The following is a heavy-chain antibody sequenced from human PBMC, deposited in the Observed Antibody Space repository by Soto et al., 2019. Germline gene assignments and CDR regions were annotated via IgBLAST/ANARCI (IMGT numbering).Heavy chain of an antibody. Sequence: GGSLRLSCAASGFTFSSYGMHWVRQAPGKGLEWVAVIWYDGSNKYYADSVKGRFTISRDNSKNTLYLQMNSLRAEDTAVYYCARIISPAYSSSWEYMDVWGKGTTVTVSS. V-gene: IGHV3-33*01. D-gene: IGHD6-13*01. CDR2: IWYDGSNK. J-gene: IGHJ6*03. CDR3: ARIISPAYSSSWEYMDV. CDR1: GFTFSSYG.